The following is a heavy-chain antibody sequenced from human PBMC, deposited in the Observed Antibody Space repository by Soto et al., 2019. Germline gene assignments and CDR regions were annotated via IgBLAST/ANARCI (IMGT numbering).Heavy chain of an antibody. CDR2: FNPGNGDT. CDR1: GYSFTKYG. D-gene: IGHD2-2*01. CDR3: ARTDCSSTSCYNYYYYGMDV. J-gene: IGHJ6*02. V-gene: IGHV1-3*01. Sequence: ASVKVSCKTSGYSFTKYGLHWVRQAPGQRLEWMGWFNPGNGDTKYSQKFQGRVTITRDTSATTAYMELSSLRSEDSAVFYCARTDCSSTSCYNYYYYGMDVWGQGTTVTVSS.